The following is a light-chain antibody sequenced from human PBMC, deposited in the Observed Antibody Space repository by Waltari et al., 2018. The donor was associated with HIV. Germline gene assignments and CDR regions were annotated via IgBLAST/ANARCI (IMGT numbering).Light chain of an antibody. J-gene: IGLJ3*02. CDR2: DVS. CDR1: SRDVGGYDY. V-gene: IGLV2-11*01. Sequence: QSALTQPRPVSGSPGQSVTISCTGPSRDVGGYDYVPWYQQHPGKAPKVIISDVSRRPSGVPDRFSASKSGNTASLTISGLQAADEADYYCSSYAGSSTWVFGGGTKVTVL. CDR3: SSYAGSSTWV.